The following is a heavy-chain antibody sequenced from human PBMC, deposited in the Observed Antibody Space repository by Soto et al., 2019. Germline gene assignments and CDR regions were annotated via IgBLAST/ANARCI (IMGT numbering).Heavy chain of an antibody. CDR1: GYTFTSYD. D-gene: IGHD3-10*01. CDR3: ARGPSSRITMVRGVYYYGMDV. CDR2: MNPNSGNT. V-gene: IGHV1-8*01. Sequence: ASVKVSCKASGYTFTSYDINWVRQATGQGLEWMGWMNPNSGNTGYAQKFQGRVTMTRNTSIGTAYMELSSLRSEDTAVYYCARGPSSRITMVRGVYYYGMDVWGQGTTVTVSS. J-gene: IGHJ6*02.